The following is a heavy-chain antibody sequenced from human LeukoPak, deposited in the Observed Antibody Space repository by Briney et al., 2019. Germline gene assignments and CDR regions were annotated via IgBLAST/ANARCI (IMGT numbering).Heavy chain of an antibody. CDR3: AKRSYCGGDCYGSDAFDI. D-gene: IGHD2-21*02. CDR1: GFTFSSYA. CDR2: ISGSGGST. V-gene: IGHV3-23*01. Sequence: GGSLRLSCAASGFTFSSYAMSWVRQAPGKGLEWVSGISGSGGSTYYADSVKGRFTISRDNAKNSLYLQMNSLRAEDTAVYYCAKRSYCGGDCYGSDAFDIWGQGTMVTVSS. J-gene: IGHJ3*02.